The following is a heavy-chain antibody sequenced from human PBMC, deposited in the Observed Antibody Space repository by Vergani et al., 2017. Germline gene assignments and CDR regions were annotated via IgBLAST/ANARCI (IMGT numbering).Heavy chain of an antibody. CDR1: GFTFRSYS. D-gene: IGHD2-2*01. CDR2: ISGSGGST. Sequence: EVQLVESGGGLVQPGGSLRLSCAASGFTFRSYSMNWVRQAPGKGLEWVSAISGSGGSTYYADSVKGRFTISRDNSKNTLYLHMNSLRAEDTAVYYCAKDLRSYCSSTSCALDAFDIWGQGTMVTVSS. CDR3: AKDLRSYCSSTSCALDAFDI. J-gene: IGHJ3*02. V-gene: IGHV3-23*04.